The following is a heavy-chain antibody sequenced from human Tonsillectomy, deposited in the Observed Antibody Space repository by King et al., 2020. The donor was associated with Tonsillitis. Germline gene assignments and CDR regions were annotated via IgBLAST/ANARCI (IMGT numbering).Heavy chain of an antibody. J-gene: IGHJ5*02. Sequence: VQLVESGGGLVKPGGSLRLSCAASGFTFSDYYMSWIRQAPGKGLEWVSYISSIGRTIYYADSVKGRFTIPRDNAKNSLYLQMNSLRAEDTAVYYCAREADFWSGYPFDPWGQGTLVTVSS. CDR3: AREADFWSGYPFDP. CDR2: ISSIGRTI. D-gene: IGHD3-3*01. CDR1: GFTFSDYY. V-gene: IGHV3-11*01.